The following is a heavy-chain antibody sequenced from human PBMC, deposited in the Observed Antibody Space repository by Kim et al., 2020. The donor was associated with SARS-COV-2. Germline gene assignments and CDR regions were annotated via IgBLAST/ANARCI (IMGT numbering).Heavy chain of an antibody. V-gene: IGHV4-59*09. J-gene: IGHJ4*02. Sequence: YNPTLKRRVTISGDTSKNRFSLKLSSVTAADTAVYCCARGNYDSSGYYANWGQGTLVTVSS. CDR3: ARGNYDSSGYYAN. D-gene: IGHD3-22*01.